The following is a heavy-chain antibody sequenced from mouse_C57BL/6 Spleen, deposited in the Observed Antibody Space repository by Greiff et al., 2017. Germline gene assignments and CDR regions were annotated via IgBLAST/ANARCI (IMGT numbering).Heavy chain of an antibody. CDR2: IYPGSGST. CDR1: GYTFTSYW. D-gene: IGHD2-5*01. J-gene: IGHJ3*01. Sequence: QVQLQQPGAELVKPGASVKMSCKASGYTFTSYWITWVKQRPGQGLEWIGDIYPGSGSTNYYEKFKSKATLTVDTSSSTAYMQLSSLTSEDSAVYYCARLYSNYVFSWFAYWGQGTLVTVSA. V-gene: IGHV1-55*01. CDR3: ARLYSNYVFSWFAY.